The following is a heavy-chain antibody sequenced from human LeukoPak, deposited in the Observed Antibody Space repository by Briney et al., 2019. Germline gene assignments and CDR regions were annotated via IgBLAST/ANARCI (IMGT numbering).Heavy chain of an antibody. J-gene: IGHJ6*02. V-gene: IGHV1-18*01. D-gene: IGHD3-9*01. CDR2: ISAYNGNT. Sequence: ASVKVSCKASGYTFTSYGISWVRQAPGQGLEWMGWISAYNGNTNYAQKLQGRVTMTTDTSTSTAYMELRSLRSDDTAVYYCARGTDILTGYYYGMDVWGQGTTVTVSS. CDR1: GYTFTSYG. CDR3: ARGTDILTGYYYGMDV.